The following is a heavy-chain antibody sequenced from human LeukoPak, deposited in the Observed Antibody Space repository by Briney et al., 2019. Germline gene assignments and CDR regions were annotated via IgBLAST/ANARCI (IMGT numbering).Heavy chain of an antibody. CDR3: ARAEAGYCSSTSCHARNRWFDP. V-gene: IGHV1-69*02. CDR1: GGTFISYT. D-gene: IGHD2-2*01. J-gene: IGHJ5*02. CDR2: IIPILGIA. Sequence: SVKVSCKASGGTFISYTISWVRQAPGQGVEWRGGIIPILGIANYAQKFQGRVTITADKSTSTAYMELSSLPSEDTAVYYCARAEAGYCSSTSCHARNRWFDPWGQGTLVTVSS.